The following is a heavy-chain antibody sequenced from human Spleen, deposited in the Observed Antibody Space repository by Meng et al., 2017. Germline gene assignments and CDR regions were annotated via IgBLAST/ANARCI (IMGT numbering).Heavy chain of an antibody. CDR3: ARGADYFED. CDR1: GFTFSSFA. Sequence: GESLKISCAASGFTFSSFAMSWVRQPPGKGLEWVSSISGGGGTFYADSVKGRFTISRDISKNTLYLQLNSLRAEDTAVYYCARGADYFEDWGQGTLVTVSS. J-gene: IGHJ4*02. V-gene: IGHV3-23*01. CDR2: ISGGGGT.